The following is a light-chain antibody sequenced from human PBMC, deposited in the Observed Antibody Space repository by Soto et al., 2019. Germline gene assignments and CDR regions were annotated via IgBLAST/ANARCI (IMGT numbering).Light chain of an antibody. CDR1: QSVRSS. V-gene: IGKV3-20*01. CDR3: QHYGDSHLS. J-gene: IGKJ5*01. Sequence: TQSPETLSVSLGERATLSCRASQSVRSSLAWYQQKPGQAPSLLIYDASSRATGIPERFSGSVSETDFTLSISRLEPEDFAVYYCQHYGDSHLSFGQGTRLE. CDR2: DAS.